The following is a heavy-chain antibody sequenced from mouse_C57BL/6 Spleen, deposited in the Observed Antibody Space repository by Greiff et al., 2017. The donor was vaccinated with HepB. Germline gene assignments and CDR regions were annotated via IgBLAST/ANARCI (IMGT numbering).Heavy chain of an antibody. CDR3: ATYGYDEVAY. J-gene: IGHJ3*01. CDR1: GYTFTNYL. Sequence: QVQLQQSGAELVRPGTSVKVSCKASGYTFTNYLIEWVKQRPGQGLEWIGVINPGSGGTNYNEKFKGKATLTADKSSSTAYMQLSSLTSEDSAVYFCATYGYDEVAYWGQGTLVTVSA. V-gene: IGHV1-54*01. CDR2: INPGSGGT. D-gene: IGHD2-2*01.